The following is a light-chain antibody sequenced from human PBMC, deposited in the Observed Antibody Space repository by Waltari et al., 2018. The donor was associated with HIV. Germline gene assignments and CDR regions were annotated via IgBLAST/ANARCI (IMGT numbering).Light chain of an antibody. CDR2: EAS. CDR3: QQANSFPHT. V-gene: IGKV1-12*01. Sequence: IQMTQSPSFVSASVGDRVSITCRASQNIRTSLAWYQRGPGEAPSLLIYEASRLQGGVPSRFSGSGSGTSFILNIDKLQAEDFAMYYCQQANSFPHTFGGGT. CDR1: QNIRTS. J-gene: IGKJ4*01.